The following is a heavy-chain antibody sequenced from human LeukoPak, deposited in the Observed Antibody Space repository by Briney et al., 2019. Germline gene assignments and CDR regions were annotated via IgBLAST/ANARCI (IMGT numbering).Heavy chain of an antibody. D-gene: IGHD5-18*01. CDR1: GFTFSRYA. J-gene: IGHJ4*02. CDR2: ISGSGGST. Sequence: PGGPLRLSCAGSGFTFSRYAMSWVRQAPGKGLEWVSAISGSGGSTYYADSVKGRFTISRDNSKNTLYLQMNSLRAEDTAVYYCTKGTIWLPFDYWGQGTPVTVSS. V-gene: IGHV3-23*01. CDR3: TKGTIWLPFDY.